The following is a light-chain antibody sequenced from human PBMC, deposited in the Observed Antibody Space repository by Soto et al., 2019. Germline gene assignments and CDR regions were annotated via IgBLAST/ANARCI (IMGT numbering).Light chain of an antibody. CDR2: GNS. Sequence: QSVLTQPPSVSGAPGQRVTISCTGSSSNIGAGYDVHWYQQLPGTAPKLLIYGNSNRPSGVPDRFSGSKSGTSASLAITGLQXXXXADYYCQSYDSSLSGAVFGGGTQLT. CDR1: SSNIGAGYD. V-gene: IGLV1-40*01. CDR3: QSYDSSLSGAV. J-gene: IGLJ7*01.